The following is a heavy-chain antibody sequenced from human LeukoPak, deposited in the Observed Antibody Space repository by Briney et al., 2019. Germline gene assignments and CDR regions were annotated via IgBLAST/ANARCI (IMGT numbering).Heavy chain of an antibody. D-gene: IGHD3-10*02. CDR1: GFSFGKAW. CDR3: ATIEYAYVMNLAY. Sequence: GGSLRLSNAACGFSFGKAWLSWVRRSPRDRLEWIGRIKSRYDGGTTDYAAPVRGRFSISRDDSKDTLCLQMDSLRAEDTGIYYCATIEYAYVMNLAYWGQGTLVTVSS. CDR2: IKSRYDGGTT. J-gene: IGHJ4*02. V-gene: IGHV3-15*01.